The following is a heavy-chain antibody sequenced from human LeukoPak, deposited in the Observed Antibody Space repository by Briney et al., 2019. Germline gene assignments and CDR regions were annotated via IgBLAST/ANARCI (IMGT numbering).Heavy chain of an antibody. CDR3: ARGRGNAYSGSYYGFDY. CDR1: GGSFSGYY. J-gene: IGHJ4*02. Sequence: PSETLSLTCAVSGGSFSGYYWSWIRQPPGKGLEWIGEINHSGSTNYNPSLKSRVFISVDTPKNQFSLKLNSVTAADTAVYFCARGRGNAYSGSYYGFDYWGKGTLVTVSS. V-gene: IGHV4-34*09. CDR2: INHSGST. D-gene: IGHD1-26*01.